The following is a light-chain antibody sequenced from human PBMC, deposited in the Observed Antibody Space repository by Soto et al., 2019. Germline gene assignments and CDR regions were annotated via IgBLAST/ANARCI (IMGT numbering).Light chain of an antibody. CDR2: EVS. V-gene: IGLV2-23*02. CDR3: CTYAGSRTHVL. CDR1: SSDVGSYNL. J-gene: IGLJ2*01. Sequence: QSALTQPASVSGSPGQLITISCIGTSSDVGSYNLVSWYQQHPGKAPKVLIYEVSERPSGVSNRFSGSKSGNTASLTISRLQAEDEAEYYCCTYAGSRTHVLFGGGTKVTVL.